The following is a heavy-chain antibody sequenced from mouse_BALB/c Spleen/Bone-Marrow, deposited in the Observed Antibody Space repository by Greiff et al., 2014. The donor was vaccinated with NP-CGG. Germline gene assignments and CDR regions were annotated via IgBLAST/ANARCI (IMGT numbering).Heavy chain of an antibody. Sequence: EVKLEESGGGLVKPGGSLKLSCAASGFTFSNYYMYWVRQTPEKRLEWVATISDGGSYTYYPDSVKGRFTISRDNANNNLYLQMSSLKSEDTAKYYCARDDYGSSYIGYWGQGTLVTVST. V-gene: IGHV5-4*02. D-gene: IGHD1-1*01. J-gene: IGHJ3*01. CDR2: ISDGGSYT. CDR3: ARDDYGSSYIGY. CDR1: GFTFSNYY.